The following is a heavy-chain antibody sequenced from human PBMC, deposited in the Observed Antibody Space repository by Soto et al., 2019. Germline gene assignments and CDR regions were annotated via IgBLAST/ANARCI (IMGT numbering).Heavy chain of an antibody. J-gene: IGHJ6*02. CDR2: IWYDGSNK. CDR3: ARDLNGMDV. Sequence: QVQLVESGGSVVQPGRSLRLSCAASGFTFSSYGMHWVRQAPGKGLEWVAVIWYDGSNKYYADSVKGRFTISRDNSKNTLYLQMNSLRAEDTAVYYCARDLNGMDVWGQGTTVTVSS. CDR1: GFTFSSYG. V-gene: IGHV3-33*01.